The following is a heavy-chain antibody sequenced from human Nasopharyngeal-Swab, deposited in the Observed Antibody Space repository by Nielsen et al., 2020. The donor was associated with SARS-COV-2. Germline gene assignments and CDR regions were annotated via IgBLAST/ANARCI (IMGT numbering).Heavy chain of an antibody. D-gene: IGHD2-21*02. CDR3: ARGHNTYCGGDCYSLAPDY. CDR1: GFTFSSYA. CDR2: ISYDGSNE. Sequence: GESLKISCAASGFTFSSYAMHWVRQAPGKGLEWVAVISYDGSNEYYADSVKGRFTISRDNSKSTLYLQMNSLRAEDTAVYYCARGHNTYCGGDCYSLAPDYWGQGTLVTVSS. J-gene: IGHJ4*02. V-gene: IGHV3-30*04.